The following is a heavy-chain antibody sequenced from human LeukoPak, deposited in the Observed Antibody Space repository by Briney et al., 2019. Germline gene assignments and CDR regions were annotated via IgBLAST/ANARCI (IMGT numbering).Heavy chain of an antibody. D-gene: IGHD2-15*01. V-gene: IGHV3-30-3*01. Sequence: PGGSLRLSCAASGFIFSSYAVHWVRQAPGKGLEWVTVISYDGNKKYYTSSVKGRFTISRDQSKNTLYLQMNSLRAEDTAVYYCARDRGGSCSGGSCYELDFWGQGTLVTVSS. CDR3: ARDRGGSCSGGSCYELDF. CDR1: GFIFSSYA. J-gene: IGHJ4*02. CDR2: ISYDGNKK.